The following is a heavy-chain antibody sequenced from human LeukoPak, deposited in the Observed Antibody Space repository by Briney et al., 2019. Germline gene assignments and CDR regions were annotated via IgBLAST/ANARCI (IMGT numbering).Heavy chain of an antibody. CDR1: GFTFSSYG. J-gene: IGHJ4*02. V-gene: IGHV3-30*03. D-gene: IGHD2-15*01. Sequence: GRSLRLSCAASGFTFSSYGMHWVRQAPGKGLEWVAVISYDGSNKYYADSVKGRFTISRDNSKNTLYLQMNSLRAEDTAVYYCARTHAILRGYFDYWGQGTLVTVSS. CDR3: ARTHAILRGYFDY. CDR2: ISYDGSNK.